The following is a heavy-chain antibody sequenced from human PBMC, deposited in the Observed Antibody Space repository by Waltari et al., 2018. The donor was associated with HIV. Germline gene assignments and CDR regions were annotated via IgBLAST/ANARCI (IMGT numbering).Heavy chain of an antibody. D-gene: IGHD2-21*01. J-gene: IGHJ4*02. CDR3: VRGNHMGAYYN. CDR1: GFSLSGNS. V-gene: IGHV3-48*02. CDR2: ISSISTTQ. Sequence: EVQLVQSGGGFVQPGGSLTLSCVASGFSLSGNSMNWVRQTPGKGLEWVSYISSISTTQLYADSVRGRFTIFRDNAKNSLWLHMKGLRDEDTAVYYCVRGNHMGAYYNWGRGTLVTVSS.